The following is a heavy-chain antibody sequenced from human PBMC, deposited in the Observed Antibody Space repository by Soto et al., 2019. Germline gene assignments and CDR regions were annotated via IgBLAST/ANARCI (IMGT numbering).Heavy chain of an antibody. V-gene: IGHV3-33*01. CDR1: GFTFSSYG. CDR2: IWYDGSNK. Sequence: VQLVESGGGVVQPGRSLRLSCAASGFTFSSYGMHWVRQAPGKGLEWVAVIWYDGSNKYYADSVKGRFTISRDNSKNTLYLQMNSLRAEDTAVYYCARVGGYSYGWGEYYYYGMDVWGQGTTVTVSS. D-gene: IGHD5-18*01. J-gene: IGHJ6*02. CDR3: ARVGGYSYGWGEYYYYGMDV.